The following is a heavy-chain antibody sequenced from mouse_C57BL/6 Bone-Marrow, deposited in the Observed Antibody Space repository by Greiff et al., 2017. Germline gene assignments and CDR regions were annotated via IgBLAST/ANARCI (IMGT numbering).Heavy chain of an antibody. Sequence: VKLQQPGAELVKPGASVKVSCKASGYTFTSYWMHWVKQRPGQGLEWIGRLHPSDSDTNYNQKFKGKATLTVDKSSSTAYMQLSSLTSEDSAVYYCAILRQLRLRNYAMDYWGQGTSVTVSS. J-gene: IGHJ4*01. V-gene: IGHV1-74*01. CDR1: GYTFTSYW. D-gene: IGHD3-2*02. CDR2: LHPSDSDT. CDR3: AILRQLRLRNYAMDY.